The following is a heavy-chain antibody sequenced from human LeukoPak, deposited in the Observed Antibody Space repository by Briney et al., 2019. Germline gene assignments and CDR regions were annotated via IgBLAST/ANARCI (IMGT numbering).Heavy chain of an antibody. CDR2: ISGNGGNT. CDR3: AKDTTVTTFYY. CDR1: GSTFSNYA. J-gene: IGHJ4*02. D-gene: IGHD4-17*01. Sequence: LAGESLRLSCAASGSTFSNYAMSWVRQAPGKGLEWVSVISGNGGNTYYADSVKGRFTISRDNSKNTLYLQMNSLRAEDTAVYYCAKDTTVTTFYYWGQGTLVTVSS. V-gene: IGHV3-23*01.